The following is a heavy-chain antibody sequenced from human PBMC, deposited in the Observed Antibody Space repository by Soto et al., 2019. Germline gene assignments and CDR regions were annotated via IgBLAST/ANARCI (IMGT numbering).Heavy chain of an antibody. Sequence: QVRLVESGGGGVQPGRSLRLSCTASGFSFSSYAMYWFRQPPGKGLEWVAVISHDGINKHYADSVKGRVTVSRDNSNHSLDLQLNSLRGEDTDMYYCARDMYSSDYFVKWFEPWGQGTLVTVSS. CDR1: GFSFSSYA. CDR2: ISHDGINK. D-gene: IGHD6-19*01. J-gene: IGHJ5*02. V-gene: IGHV3-30-3*01. CDR3: ARDMYSSDYFVKWFEP.